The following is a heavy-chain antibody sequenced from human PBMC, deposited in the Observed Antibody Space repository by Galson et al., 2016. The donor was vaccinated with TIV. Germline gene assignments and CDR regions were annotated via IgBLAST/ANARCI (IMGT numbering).Heavy chain of an antibody. V-gene: IGHV4-38-2*01. CDR1: DYSISNGYF. J-gene: IGHJ4*02. D-gene: IGHD4-17*01. Sequence: SETLSLTCAVSDYSISNGYFWGWIRQTPGKGLEWIASIYHDGSTHSNPSLKRRVSMSVDTSKNQFPLKLTSVTAADTAVYYCARWGSYGDYRYGYFDYWGRGALVTVSS. CDR2: IYHDGST. CDR3: ARWGSYGDYRYGYFDY.